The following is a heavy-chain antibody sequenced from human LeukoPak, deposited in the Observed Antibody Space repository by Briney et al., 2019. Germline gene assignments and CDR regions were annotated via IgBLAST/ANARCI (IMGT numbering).Heavy chain of an antibody. CDR2: IYFSGGT. D-gene: IGHD1-26*01. CDR3: ASIRGSYSIDY. Sequence: PSETLSLTCTVSGGSISSSSYYWFWIRQPPGKRLEWIGSIYFSGGTYYNPSLKSRVTVSVDTSNNQFSLNLSSVTAAYTGVYYCASIRGSYSIDYWGQGTLVTVSS. V-gene: IGHV4-39*01. CDR1: GGSISSSSYY. J-gene: IGHJ4*02.